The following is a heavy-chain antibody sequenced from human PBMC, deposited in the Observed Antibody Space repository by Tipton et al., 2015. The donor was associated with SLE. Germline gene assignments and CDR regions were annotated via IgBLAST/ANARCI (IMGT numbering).Heavy chain of an antibody. CDR2: INRSRSA. CDR3: ARGGGGYQLLSGYYYYMDV. V-gene: IGHV4-30-2*01. CDR1: GASITSGGYS. Sequence: TLSLTCAVSGASITSGGYSWSWIRRPPGKGLEWIGEINRSRSANYNPSLKSRVIISVDASKNQFSLRLSSVTAADTAIYYCARGGGGYQLLSGYYYYMDVWGKGTTVTVSS. J-gene: IGHJ6*03. D-gene: IGHD2-2*01.